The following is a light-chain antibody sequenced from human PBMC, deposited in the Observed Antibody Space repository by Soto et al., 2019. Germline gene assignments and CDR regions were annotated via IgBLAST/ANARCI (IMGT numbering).Light chain of an antibody. J-gene: IGLJ1*01. CDR3: KSYAGSNTYV. CDR1: KNDIGVYDF. CDR2: EVV. Sequence: QSALTQPPSASGSPGQSVTISCTGTKNDIGVYDFVSWYQHHPGKAPRLIIYEVVQRPSGVPDRFSGSKSGNTASLTVSGLQVADEADYFCKSYAGSNTYVFGRGTNLTVL. V-gene: IGLV2-8*01.